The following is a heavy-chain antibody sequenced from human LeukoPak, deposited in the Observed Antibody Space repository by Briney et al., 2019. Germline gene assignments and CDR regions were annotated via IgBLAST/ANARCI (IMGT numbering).Heavy chain of an antibody. CDR2: IYPGDSDT. CDR1: GYSFTSYW. D-gene: IGHD2-15*01. V-gene: IGHV5-51*01. J-gene: IGHJ4*02. Sequence: GEALKIPCKGSGYSFTSYWISWVRQMPGKGLEWMGIIYPGDSDTRYSPSFEGQVTISADKSITTAYLQWNSLKASDTAIYYCARLGICSSGTCSSFDYWGQGTLVTVSS. CDR3: ARLGICSSGTCSSFDY.